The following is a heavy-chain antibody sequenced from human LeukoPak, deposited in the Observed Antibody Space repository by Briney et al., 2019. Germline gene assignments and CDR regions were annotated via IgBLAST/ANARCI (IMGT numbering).Heavy chain of an antibody. CDR1: GYSFTSYW. CDR2: IDPSDSYT. Sequence: GESLKISCKGSGYSFTSYWISWVRQMPGKGLERMGRIDPSDSYTNYSPSFQGHVTISADKSISTAYLQWSSLKASDTAMYYCARRKYYYDSSGYYDKYYFDYWGQGTLVTVSS. V-gene: IGHV5-10-1*01. CDR3: ARRKYYYDSSGYYDKYYFDY. J-gene: IGHJ4*02. D-gene: IGHD3-22*01.